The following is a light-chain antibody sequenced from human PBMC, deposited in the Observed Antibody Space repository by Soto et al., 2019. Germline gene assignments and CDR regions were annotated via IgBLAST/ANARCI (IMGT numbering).Light chain of an antibody. Sequence: EIVMTQSPATLSVSPGERATLSCRASQSVNSNLAWYQQKPGQAPRLLIYGASTRATGIPDRFSGSGSETEFTLTISSLQSQDFAFYYCQQYNNWWTFGQGTKVEIK. CDR1: QSVNSN. J-gene: IGKJ1*01. V-gene: IGKV3-15*01. CDR3: QQYNNWWT. CDR2: GAS.